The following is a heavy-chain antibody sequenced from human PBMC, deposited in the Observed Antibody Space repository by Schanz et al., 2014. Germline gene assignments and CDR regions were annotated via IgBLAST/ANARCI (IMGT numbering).Heavy chain of an antibody. D-gene: IGHD2-21*01. Sequence: EVQLLESGGGLAQPGGSLRLACAASGFNFNTYAMSWVRQAPGKRLEWVSGLTEGGGGTYYTDAVKGRFTISRDSSKNTLYLQMNSLRADDTAVYYCAKSKSQLPLFDYWGQGTLVAVSS. J-gene: IGHJ4*02. CDR3: AKSKSQLPLFDY. CDR1: GFNFNTYA. CDR2: LTEGGGGT. V-gene: IGHV3-23*01.